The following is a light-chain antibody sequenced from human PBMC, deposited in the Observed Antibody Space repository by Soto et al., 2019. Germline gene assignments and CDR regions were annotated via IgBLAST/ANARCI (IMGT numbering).Light chain of an antibody. V-gene: IGLV2-14*01. CDR2: EVS. Sequence: QSALTQPASVSGSPGQSITISCTGTSSDVGGYNSVSWYQQHPGKAPKLMIYEVSNRPSGVSNRFSGSKSGNTASLTISGLQAEDEADYYCSSYTNSSTRVFGGGTKLTVL. CDR3: SSYTNSSTRV. CDR1: SSDVGGYNS. J-gene: IGLJ3*02.